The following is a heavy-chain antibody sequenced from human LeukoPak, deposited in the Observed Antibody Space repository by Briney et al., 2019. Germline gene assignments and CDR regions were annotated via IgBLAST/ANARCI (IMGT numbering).Heavy chain of an antibody. D-gene: IGHD2-15*01. V-gene: IGHV4-39*07. J-gene: IGHJ3*02. Sequence: SETLSLTCTVSGGSISSSSYYWGWIRQPPGKGLEWIGSIYYSGSTYYNPSLKSRVTISVDQSQNQFSLKLSSVTAADTAVYYCARDFFPTPYEYCSGGSCYSTHAFDIWGQGTMVTVSS. CDR3: ARDFFPTPYEYCSGGSCYSTHAFDI. CDR2: IYYSGST. CDR1: GGSISSSSYY.